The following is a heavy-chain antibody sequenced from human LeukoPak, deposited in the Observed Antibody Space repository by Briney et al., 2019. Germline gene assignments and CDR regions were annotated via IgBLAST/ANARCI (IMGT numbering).Heavy chain of an antibody. V-gene: IGHV3-64*01. CDR1: GFTFSSYA. CDR3: ARGSLTGEYGMDV. D-gene: IGHD3-9*01. J-gene: IGHJ6*02. Sequence: PGGSLRLSCAASGFTFSSYAMHWVRQAPGKGLEYVSAISSNGGSTYYANSVKGRFTISRDNSKNTLYLQMGSLRAEDTAAYYCARGSLTGEYGMDVWGQGTTVTVSS. CDR2: ISSNGGST.